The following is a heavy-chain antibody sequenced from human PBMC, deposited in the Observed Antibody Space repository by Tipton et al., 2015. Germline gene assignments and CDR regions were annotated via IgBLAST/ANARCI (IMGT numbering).Heavy chain of an antibody. Sequence: TLSLTCTVSGVSVTSGSFYWSWIRQSPGKGLEWIGYIFYSGSTNYNPSLKSRVTISVDTSKNHFSLKLFSVTAADTAVYYCARLRETYGSDSDNWFDPWGQGTLVTVSS. V-gene: IGHV4-61*01. CDR3: ARLRETYGSDSDNWFDP. J-gene: IGHJ5*02. D-gene: IGHD3-10*01. CDR2: IFYSGST. CDR1: GVSVTSGSFY.